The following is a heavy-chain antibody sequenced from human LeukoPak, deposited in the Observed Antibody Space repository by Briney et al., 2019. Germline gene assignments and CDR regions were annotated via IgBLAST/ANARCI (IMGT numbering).Heavy chain of an antibody. V-gene: IGHV4-39*01. D-gene: IGHD3-3*01. CDR3: TRGSTIFGVVGNY. CDR1: GGSISSSYFY. J-gene: IGHJ4*02. Sequence: SETLSLTCTVPGGSISSSYFYWGWIRQPPGKGLEWIGSIHYSGSTYYNPSLKSRVTISVDTSKNQFSLNLSSVNAADTAIYYCTRGSTIFGVVGNYWGQGTLVTVSS. CDR2: IHYSGST.